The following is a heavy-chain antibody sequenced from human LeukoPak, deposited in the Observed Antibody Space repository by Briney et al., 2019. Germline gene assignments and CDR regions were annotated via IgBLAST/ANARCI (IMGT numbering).Heavy chain of an antibody. CDR3: ARSITMAVENAFDI. Sequence: GGSLRLSCAASGFTFRLYSMNWVRQAPGKGLEWLSYISGSTRTTYDADSVKGRFSISRDNAKNLLYLQMNSLGVEDMAVYYCARSITMAVENAFDIWGQGTMVTVSS. J-gene: IGHJ3*02. CDR2: ISGSTRTT. CDR1: GFTFRLYS. V-gene: IGHV3-48*04. D-gene: IGHD3-10*01.